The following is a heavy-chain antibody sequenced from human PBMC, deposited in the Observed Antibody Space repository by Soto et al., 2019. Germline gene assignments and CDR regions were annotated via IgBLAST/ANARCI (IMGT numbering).Heavy chain of an antibody. CDR1: GCSISSYY. Sequence: SETLSLTCTVSGCSISSYYWSWIRQPPGKGLEWIGYIYYSGSTNYNPSLKSRVTISVDTSKNQFSLKLSSVTAADTAVYYCARTGSPYSSSWYNYFDYWGQGTLVTVSS. CDR3: ARTGSPYSSSWYNYFDY. J-gene: IGHJ4*02. CDR2: IYYSGST. D-gene: IGHD6-13*01. V-gene: IGHV4-59*08.